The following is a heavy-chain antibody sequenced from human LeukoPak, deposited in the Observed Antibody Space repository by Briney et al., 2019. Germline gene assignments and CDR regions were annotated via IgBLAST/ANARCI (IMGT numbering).Heavy chain of an antibody. CDR2: IYSGGST. CDR1: GFTVSSNY. CDR3: ARDGSGEYDY. J-gene: IGHJ4*02. Sequence: GGSLRLSCAASGFTVSSNYMSWVRQAPGKGLEGVSVIYSGGSTYYAESVKGRFIISRDNSKNTLYLQMNSLRAEDTAVYYCARDGSGEYDYWGQGTLVTVSS. D-gene: IGHD2-15*01. V-gene: IGHV3-66*01.